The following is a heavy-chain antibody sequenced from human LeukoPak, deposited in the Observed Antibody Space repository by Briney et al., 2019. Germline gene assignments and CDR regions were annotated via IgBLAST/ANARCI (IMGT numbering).Heavy chain of an antibody. J-gene: IGHJ4*02. Sequence: SGPTLVKPTQTLTLTCTFSGFSLTTGGVHVGWIRQPPVKALEWLALIYWDDDKRYSPSLKSRLNITKDTSKNQVVLSMANMDHVDSGTYYCAHGEVEIVPFDYWGQGTQVTVSS. CDR1: GFSLTTGGVH. V-gene: IGHV2-5*02. D-gene: IGHD5-12*01. CDR2: IYWDDDK. CDR3: AHGEVEIVPFDY.